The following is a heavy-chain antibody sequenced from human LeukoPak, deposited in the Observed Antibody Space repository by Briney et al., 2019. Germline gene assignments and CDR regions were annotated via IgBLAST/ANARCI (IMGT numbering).Heavy chain of an antibody. Sequence: PSETLSLTCTVSGGSISSYYWSWIRQPPGKGLEWIGYIYYSGSTNYNPSLKSRVTISADTSKNQFSLKLSSVTAADTAVYYCARDYQGGYGDKTVDYWGQGTLVTVSS. J-gene: IGHJ4*02. V-gene: IGHV4-59*12. CDR3: ARDYQGGYGDKTVDY. CDR1: GGSISSYY. CDR2: IYYSGST. D-gene: IGHD5-18*01.